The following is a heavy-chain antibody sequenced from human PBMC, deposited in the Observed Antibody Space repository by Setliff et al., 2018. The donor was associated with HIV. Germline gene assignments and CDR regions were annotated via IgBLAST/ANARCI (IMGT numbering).Heavy chain of an antibody. CDR3: ASSGSYGY. CDR2: INSDGSST. Sequence: PGGSLRLSCAASGFTFSNSWMNWVRQAPGKGLVWVSRINSDGSSTTYADSAKGRFTISRDNAKNTLYLQMNSLRAEDTAVYYCASSGSYGYWGQGTLVTVSS. J-gene: IGHJ4*02. D-gene: IGHD1-26*01. V-gene: IGHV3-74*01. CDR1: GFTFSNSW.